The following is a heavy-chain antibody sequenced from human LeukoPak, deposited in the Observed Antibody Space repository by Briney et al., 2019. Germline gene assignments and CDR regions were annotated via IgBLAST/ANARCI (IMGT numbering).Heavy chain of an antibody. Sequence: SETLSLTCTVSGGSISSYYWSWIRQPPGKGLEWIGFIFYSGTTNYNPSLKSRVTISVDTSKNQFSLKLSSVTAADTAVYYCARTIADWGQGTLVTVSS. J-gene: IGHJ4*02. V-gene: IGHV4-59*12. D-gene: IGHD6-13*01. CDR3: ARTIAD. CDR1: GGSISSYY. CDR2: IFYSGTT.